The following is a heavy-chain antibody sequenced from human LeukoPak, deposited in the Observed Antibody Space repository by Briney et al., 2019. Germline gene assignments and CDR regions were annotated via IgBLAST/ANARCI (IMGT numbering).Heavy chain of an antibody. D-gene: IGHD5-24*01. CDR3: ARASDPWLQLT. Sequence: GRSLRLSCAASGFTFSNYWMIWVRQAPGKGLEWVGNIKQDGSEKRYAGSVRGRFSISRDNAQTSLYLQMNSLRAEDTAVYYCARASDPWLQLTWGQGTLVTVSS. CDR2: IKQDGSEK. J-gene: IGHJ5*02. V-gene: IGHV3-7*05. CDR1: GFTFSNYW.